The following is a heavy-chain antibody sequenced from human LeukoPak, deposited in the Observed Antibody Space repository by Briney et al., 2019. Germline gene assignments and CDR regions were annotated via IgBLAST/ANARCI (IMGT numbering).Heavy chain of an antibody. CDR3: ARARNWGGDY. D-gene: IGHD7-27*01. CDR1: GFTFSDYY. Sequence: GGSLRLSCAASGFTFSDYYMSWIRQAPGKGLEWVSYISSSGSTIGYADSVKGRFTISRDNAKNSVFLQMNSLKAEDTAVYYCARARNWGGDYWGQGTLVTVSS. CDR2: ISSSGSTI. J-gene: IGHJ4*02. V-gene: IGHV3-11*01.